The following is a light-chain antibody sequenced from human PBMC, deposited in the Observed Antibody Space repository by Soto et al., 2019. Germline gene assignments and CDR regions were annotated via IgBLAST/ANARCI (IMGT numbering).Light chain of an antibody. CDR1: NSYIGNYNY. Sequence: QSALTQPRSVSGSPGQSVTISCTGSNSYIGNYNYVSCYQQHPGKAPKVMIYDVSKRPSGVPDRFSGSKSGNTASLTIAGLQDEDEDYYYCCSYPGSHTWVFGGGTKLTVL. CDR3: CSYPGSHTWV. J-gene: IGLJ3*02. CDR2: DVS. V-gene: IGLV2-11*01.